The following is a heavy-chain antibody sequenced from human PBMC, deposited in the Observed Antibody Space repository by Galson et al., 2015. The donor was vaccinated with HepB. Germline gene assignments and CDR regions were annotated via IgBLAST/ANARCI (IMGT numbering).Heavy chain of an antibody. CDR2: INHSGST. CDR3: ARGNYYYGSGSYLGY. Sequence: PGKGLEWIGEINHSGSTNYNPSLKSRVTISVDTSKNQFSLKLSSVTAADTAVYYCARGNYYYGSGSYLGYWGQGTLVTVSS. D-gene: IGHD3-10*01. J-gene: IGHJ4*02. V-gene: IGHV4-34*01.